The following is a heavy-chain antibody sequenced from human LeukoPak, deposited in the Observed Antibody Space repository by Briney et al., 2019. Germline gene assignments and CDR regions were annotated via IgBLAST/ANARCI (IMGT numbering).Heavy chain of an antibody. D-gene: IGHD3-22*01. CDR1: GFTFSDYY. Sequence: PRGSLRLSCAASGFTFSDYYMSWIRQAPGKGLEWVSYISSSSSTIYYADSVKGRFTISRDNAKNSLYLQMNSLRDEDTAVYYCARDQTPHYYDSSGYYRNDAFDIWGQGTMVTVSS. CDR2: ISSSSSTI. V-gene: IGHV3-11*04. CDR3: ARDQTPHYYDSSGYYRNDAFDI. J-gene: IGHJ3*02.